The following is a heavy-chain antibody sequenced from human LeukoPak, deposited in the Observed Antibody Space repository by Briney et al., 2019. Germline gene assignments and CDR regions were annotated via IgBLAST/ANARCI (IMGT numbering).Heavy chain of an antibody. CDR2: IGYNGRT. J-gene: IGHJ4*02. D-gene: IGHD6-19*01. V-gene: IGHV4-39*07. Sequence: SETLSLTCTVSGGSIHTSHYYWAWIRQPPGKELEWIGTIGYNGRTYHNPSLNSRITLSLDKSKNQFSLNLSSVTAADTAVYFCASLAGIAVPYFDNWGQGTLVAVSS. CDR3: ASLAGIAVPYFDN. CDR1: GGSIHTSHYY.